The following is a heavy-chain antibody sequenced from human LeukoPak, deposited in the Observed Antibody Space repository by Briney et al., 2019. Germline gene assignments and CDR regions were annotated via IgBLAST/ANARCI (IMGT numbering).Heavy chain of an antibody. Sequence: GGSLRLSCAASGFTFSSYAMSWVRQAPGKGLEWVSAISGSGGSTYYADSVKGRFTISGDNSKNTLYLQMNSLRAEDTAVYYCARLYYDSSAPVYWGQGTLVTVSS. J-gene: IGHJ4*02. V-gene: IGHV3-23*01. CDR3: ARLYYDSSAPVY. D-gene: IGHD3-22*01. CDR2: ISGSGGST. CDR1: GFTFSSYA.